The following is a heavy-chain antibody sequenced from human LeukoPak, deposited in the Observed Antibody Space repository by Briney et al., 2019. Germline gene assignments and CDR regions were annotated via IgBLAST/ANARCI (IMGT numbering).Heavy chain of an antibody. D-gene: IGHD1-26*01. Sequence: ASVKVSCKASGYTFTGYYMHWVRQAPGQGLGWLGGINPNSGGTNYAQKFQGRVTMTRDTSISTAYMELSRLRSDDTAVYYCAREGPGSGSYSNYFDYWGQGTLVTVSS. CDR1: GYTFTGYY. J-gene: IGHJ4*02. V-gene: IGHV1-2*02. CDR3: AREGPGSGSYSNYFDY. CDR2: INPNSGGT.